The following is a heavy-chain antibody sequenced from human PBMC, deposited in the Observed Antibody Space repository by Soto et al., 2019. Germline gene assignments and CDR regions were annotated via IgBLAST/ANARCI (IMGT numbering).Heavy chain of an antibody. CDR1: GGSFSGYY. V-gene: IGHV4-34*01. CDR2: INYSGST. CDR3: ARTGGMDV. J-gene: IGHJ6*02. Sequence: QVQLQQWGAGLLKPSETLSLTCAVYGGSFSGYYWSWLRQPPGKGPEWIGEINYSGSTKYNPSLESRVTISVDTSKNQFSLKLNSVSAADTSVYYCARTGGMDVWSQGATVTVSS.